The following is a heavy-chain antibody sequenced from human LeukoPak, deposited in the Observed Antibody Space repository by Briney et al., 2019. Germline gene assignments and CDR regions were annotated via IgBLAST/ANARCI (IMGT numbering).Heavy chain of an antibody. CDR3: ARGGVGATPPAFDI. CDR1: GFTFSSYS. V-gene: IGHV3-21*01. CDR2: ISSSSSYI. D-gene: IGHD1-26*01. J-gene: IGHJ3*02. Sequence: GGSLRLSCAASGFTFSSYSMNWVRQAPGKGLEWVSSISSSSSYIYYADSVKGRFTISRDNAKNSLYLQMNSLRAEDTAVYYCARGGVGATPPAFDIWGQGTMVTVSS.